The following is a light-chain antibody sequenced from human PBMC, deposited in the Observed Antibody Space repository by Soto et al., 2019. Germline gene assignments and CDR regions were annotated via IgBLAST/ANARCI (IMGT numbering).Light chain of an antibody. Sequence: QSSLTQPASVSGSPGQSITISCTGTSNDIGEYDLVSWYQQYPGKAPKLIIYEDKKRPSGVSNRFSGSKSGHTASLTISGLQAEDESDFYCCSYAGGGTYVFGVGTKLTVL. V-gene: IGLV2-23*01. CDR3: CSYAGGGTYV. CDR1: SNDIGEYDL. J-gene: IGLJ1*01. CDR2: EDK.